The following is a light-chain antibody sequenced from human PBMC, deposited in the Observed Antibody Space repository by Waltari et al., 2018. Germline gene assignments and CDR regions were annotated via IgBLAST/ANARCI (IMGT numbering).Light chain of an antibody. J-gene: IGLJ1*01. Sequence: SVLTQPPSASGTPGQRVTIPCSGSSPNIGTNFVYWYQHAPGTAPKLLIYRSDQRPSGVPDRFSGSKSGTSASLAISGLRSEDEGDYYCAAWDDSLNGYYVFGTGTKVTVL. V-gene: IGLV1-47*01. CDR2: RSD. CDR1: SPNIGTNF. CDR3: AAWDDSLNGYYV.